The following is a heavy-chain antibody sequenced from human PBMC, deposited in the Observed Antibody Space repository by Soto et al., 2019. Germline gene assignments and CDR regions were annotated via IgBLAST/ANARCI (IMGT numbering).Heavy chain of an antibody. CDR1: GGTFSSYA. V-gene: IGHV1-69*06. J-gene: IGHJ4*02. CDR3: ARIAGAGLTYLDF. D-gene: IGHD6-13*01. Sequence: SVKVSCKASGGTFSSYAISWVRQAPGQGLEWMGGIIPIFGTANYAQKFQGRVTITADKSTSTAYMELSSLRSEDTAVYYCARIAGAGLTYLDFWGQGTPVTVSS. CDR2: IIPIFGTA.